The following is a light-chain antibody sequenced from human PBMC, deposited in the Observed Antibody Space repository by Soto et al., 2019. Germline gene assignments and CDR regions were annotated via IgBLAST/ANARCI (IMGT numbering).Light chain of an antibody. CDR3: AAWDDSLNGHVV. V-gene: IGLV1-44*01. J-gene: IGLJ2*01. Sequence: QSVLTQPPSASGTPGQRVTMSCSGTSSNIGSNTVNWYQQLPGTAPRLLIYGNNQRPSGVPDRFSGSKSGTSASLAISGLQCEDEADYYCAAWDDSLNGHVVFGGGTKLTVL. CDR2: GNN. CDR1: SSNIGSNT.